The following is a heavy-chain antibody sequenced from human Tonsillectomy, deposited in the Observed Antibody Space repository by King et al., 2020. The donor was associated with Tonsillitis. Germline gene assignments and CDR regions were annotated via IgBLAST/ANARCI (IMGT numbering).Heavy chain of an antibody. V-gene: IGHV4-34*01. CDR1: GGSFSGYY. D-gene: IGHD4-17*01. CDR3: ARAFSVTRLD. Sequence: VQLQQWGAGLLKPSETLSLTCAVYGGSFSGYYWSWIRQPPGKGLEWIGEINHGGSTTYNPSLKSRVTISVDTSKSQFSLKLNSVTAADTAVYYCARAFSVTRLDWGWGTLVTVSS. J-gene: IGHJ4*02. CDR2: INHGGST.